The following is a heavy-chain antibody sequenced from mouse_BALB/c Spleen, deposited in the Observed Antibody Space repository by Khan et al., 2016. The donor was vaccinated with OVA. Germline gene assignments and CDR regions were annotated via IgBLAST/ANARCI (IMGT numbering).Heavy chain of an antibody. CDR1: GFTFSSYS. CDR2: ITSGGSYT. V-gene: IGHV5-6-4*01. D-gene: IGHD1-1*01. J-gene: IGHJ2*01. Sequence: EVELVESGGGLVKPGWSLRLSCEASGFTFSSYSMSWVRQTPEKRLEWVATITSGGSYTYYPDSVQGRFTISRDNAKNTLYLQMSSLKSEDTAIYYCTRDRNYYGSSFYFDYWGQGTTLTVSS. CDR3: TRDRNYYGSSFYFDY.